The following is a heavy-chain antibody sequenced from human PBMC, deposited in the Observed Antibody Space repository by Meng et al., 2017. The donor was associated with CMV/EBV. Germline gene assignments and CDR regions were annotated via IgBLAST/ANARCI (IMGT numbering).Heavy chain of an antibody. V-gene: IGHV4-34*01. CDR3: ARGTIFGVVWIGYFDY. J-gene: IGHJ4*02. Sequence: QVQLLAVGEGLLKASGTPSTTLRVYGGAFSGYHWSWIRQPPGKGLEWIGEINHSGSTNYNPSLKSRVTISVDTSKNQFSLKLSSVTAADTAVYYCARGTIFGVVWIGYFDYWGQGTLVTVSS. D-gene: IGHD3-3*02. CDR1: GGAFSGYH. CDR2: INHSGST.